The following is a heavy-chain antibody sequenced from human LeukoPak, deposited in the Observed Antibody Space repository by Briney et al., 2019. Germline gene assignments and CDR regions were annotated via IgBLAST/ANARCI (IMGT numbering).Heavy chain of an antibody. J-gene: IGHJ4*02. V-gene: IGHV4-34*01. D-gene: IGHD6-13*01. Sequence: SETLSLTCAVYGGSFSGYYWSWIRQPPGKGLEWIGEINHSGGTNYNPSLKSRVTISVDTSKNQFSLKLSSVTAADTAVYYCAGGGIAAAGDYWGQGTLVTVSS. CDR3: AGGGIAAAGDY. CDR2: INHSGGT. CDR1: GGSFSGYY.